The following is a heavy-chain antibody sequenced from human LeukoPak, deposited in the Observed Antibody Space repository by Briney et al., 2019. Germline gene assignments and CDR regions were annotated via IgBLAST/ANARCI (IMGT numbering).Heavy chain of an antibody. D-gene: IGHD4-23*01. CDR3: ASGYGGPDY. J-gene: IGHJ4*02. Sequence: SETLSLTCTVSGGSISSYYWSWIRQPPGKGLEWIGEIKHSGSTNYNPSLKSRVTISVDTSKNQFSLKLSSVTAADTAVYYCASGYGGPDYWGQGTLVTVSS. V-gene: IGHV4-34*01. CDR1: GGSISSYY. CDR2: IKHSGST.